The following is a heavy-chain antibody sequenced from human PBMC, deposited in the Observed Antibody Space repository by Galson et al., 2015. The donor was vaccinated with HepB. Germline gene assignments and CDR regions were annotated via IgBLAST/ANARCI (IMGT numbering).Heavy chain of an antibody. CDR3: VRHGDTDSSGYYPPALGY. CDR2: ISSNGGST. Sequence: SLRLSCAASGFTFSSYAMHWVRQAPGKGLEYVSAISSNGGSTYYADSVKGRFTISRDNSKNTLYLQMSSLRAEKTAVYYCVRHGDTDSSGYYPPALGYWGQRTLVTVSS. J-gene: IGHJ4*02. CDR1: GFTFSSYA. V-gene: IGHV3-64D*06. D-gene: IGHD3-22*01.